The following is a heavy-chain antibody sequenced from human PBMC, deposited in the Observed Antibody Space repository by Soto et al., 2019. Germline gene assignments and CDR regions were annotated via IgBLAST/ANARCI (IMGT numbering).Heavy chain of an antibody. Sequence: GASVKVSCKASGGTFSNYAITWVRQAPGQGLEWLGRIIPIFGSVTFAQKFQGRITLTADESTTPVYMELSSLRSDDTAVYYCAKDGGKDGYSGNWFDPWGQGTQVTVS. CDR2: IIPIFGSV. J-gene: IGHJ5*02. D-gene: IGHD2-15*01. CDR1: GGTFSNYA. CDR3: AKDGGKDGYSGNWFDP. V-gene: IGHV1-69*13.